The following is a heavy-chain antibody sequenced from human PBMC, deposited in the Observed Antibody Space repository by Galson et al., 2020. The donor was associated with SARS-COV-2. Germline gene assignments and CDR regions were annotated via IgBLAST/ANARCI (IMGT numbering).Heavy chain of an antibody. J-gene: IGHJ6*02. Sequence: ASVKVSCTTSGYTFDGYYIHWVRQAPGQGLEWMGWINTKPGGTNYAQKFQDRVTVTKDTSIRTAYMELSGLRSDETAAYYCARQPRIVAVGGHYYYGMDVWGQGTTVTVSS. D-gene: IGHD6-13*01. V-gene: IGHV1-2*02. CDR2: INTKPGGT. CDR3: ARQPRIVAVGGHYYYGMDV. CDR1: GYTFDGYY.